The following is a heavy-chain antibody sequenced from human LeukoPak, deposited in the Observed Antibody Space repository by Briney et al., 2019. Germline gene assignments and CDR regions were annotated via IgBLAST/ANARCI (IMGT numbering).Heavy chain of an antibody. V-gene: IGHV3-9*01. D-gene: IGHD3-10*01. Sequence: PGRSLRLSCAASGFIFDEYAMHWVRQAPGKGLEWVSGISWNSGSLGYADSVKGRFTISRDNAKNSLYLQMNSLRAEDTALYYCATLGGVDYWGQGTLVTVSS. J-gene: IGHJ4*02. CDR1: GFIFDEYA. CDR2: ISWNSGSL. CDR3: ATLGGVDY.